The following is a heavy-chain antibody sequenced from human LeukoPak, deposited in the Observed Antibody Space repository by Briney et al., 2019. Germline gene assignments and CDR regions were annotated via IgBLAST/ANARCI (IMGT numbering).Heavy chain of an antibody. CDR3: AKRGIVIRAVIIVGFHKEAYYFDY. D-gene: IGHD3-10*01. Sequence: GGSLRLSCAASGFTFSNYGMHWVRQAPGKGLEWVAGISDSGGSTNYADSVKGRFTISRDNPKNTLYLQMNSLRAEDTAVYFCAKRGIVIRAVIIVGFHKEAYYFDYWGQGALVTVSS. V-gene: IGHV3-23*01. CDR2: ISDSGGST. CDR1: GFTFSNYG. J-gene: IGHJ4*02.